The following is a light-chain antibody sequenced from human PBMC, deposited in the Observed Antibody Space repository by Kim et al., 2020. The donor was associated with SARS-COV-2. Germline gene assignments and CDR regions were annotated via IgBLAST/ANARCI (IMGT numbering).Light chain of an antibody. CDR2: DAS. J-gene: IGKJ4*01. V-gene: IGKV3-11*01. Sequence: PATLTSPPGHRATLACRARQSFSRSLAWYQQTPGQAPRLLIYDASNRATGIPGRCSGSGSGTDFTLTISSLEPEDFAVYYCQQFTFGGGTKLEI. CDR3: QQFT. CDR1: QSFSRS.